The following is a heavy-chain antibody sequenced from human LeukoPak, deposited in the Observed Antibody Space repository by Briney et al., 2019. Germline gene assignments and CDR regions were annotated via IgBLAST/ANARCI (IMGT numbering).Heavy chain of an antibody. CDR1: GFTFSSNY. Sequence: GGSLRLSCAASGFTFSSNYMSWVRQAPGKGLEWVSVIYSGGSTYYADSVKGRFTISRGNAKNSLYLQMNSLRDEDTAVYYCARDLDYDILTGYYPLDYWGQGTLVTVSS. V-gene: IGHV3-66*01. D-gene: IGHD3-9*01. CDR3: ARDLDYDILTGYYPLDY. J-gene: IGHJ4*02. CDR2: IYSGGST.